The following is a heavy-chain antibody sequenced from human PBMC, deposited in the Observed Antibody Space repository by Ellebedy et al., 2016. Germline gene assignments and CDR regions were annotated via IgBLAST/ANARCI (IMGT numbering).Heavy chain of an antibody. Sequence: SETLSLTCTVSGGSISNNNWWSWVRRSPGKGLDWIGEIYHSGSTNYNPSLKSRVTISVDESKNHFSLTLTSVTAADTAVYYCARKLSSGWSFDHWGQGTLVIVSS. J-gene: IGHJ4*02. CDR3: ARKLSSGWSFDH. CDR2: IYHSGST. CDR1: GGSISNNNW. D-gene: IGHD6-19*01. V-gene: IGHV4-4*02.